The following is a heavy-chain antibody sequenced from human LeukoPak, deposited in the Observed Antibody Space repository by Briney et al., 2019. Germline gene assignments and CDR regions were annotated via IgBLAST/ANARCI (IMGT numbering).Heavy chain of an antibody. CDR3: ARGLRWSRNWFDP. Sequence: ASVKVSCKASGYTFTSSGISWVRQATGQGLQWMGWMNPNSGNAAYAQKFQGRVTMTRNTSITTAYMELSSLRSEDTAVYYCARGLRWSRNWFDPWGQGTLVTVS. J-gene: IGHJ5*02. CDR2: MNPNSGNA. CDR1: GYTFTSSG. D-gene: IGHD2-15*01. V-gene: IGHV1-8*02.